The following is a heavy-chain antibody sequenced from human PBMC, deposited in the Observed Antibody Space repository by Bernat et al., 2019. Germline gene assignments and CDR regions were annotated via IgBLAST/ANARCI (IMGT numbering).Heavy chain of an antibody. Sequence: QVQLVQSGAEVKKPGASVKVSCKASGYTFTSYGLSWVRQAPGHGLEWMGWISAYNGNTNYAQQLQGRVTMTTDTSTSTAYMRLRSMGSDDTAVYYCARDRAVVVVAATPRVSDYWGQGTLVTVSS. J-gene: IGHJ4*02. CDR2: ISAYNGNT. CDR1: GYTFTSYG. V-gene: IGHV1-18*04. CDR3: ARDRAVVVVAATPRVSDY. D-gene: IGHD2-15*01.